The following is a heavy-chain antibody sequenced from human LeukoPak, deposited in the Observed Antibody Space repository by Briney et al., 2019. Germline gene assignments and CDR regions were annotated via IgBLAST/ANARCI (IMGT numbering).Heavy chain of an antibody. J-gene: IGHJ4*02. CDR3: ARLASGSYGPLTPFDY. Sequence: PSETLSLTCTVSGGSISSYYWSWIRQPPGEGLEWIGDIYYSWSTNYNPSLRSRVTISVDTSKNKFCLRLSSVSAADTAVYYSARLASGSYGPLTPFDYWGRGTLVTVSS. CDR2: IYYSWST. V-gene: IGHV4-59*08. CDR1: GGSISSYY. D-gene: IGHD1-26*01.